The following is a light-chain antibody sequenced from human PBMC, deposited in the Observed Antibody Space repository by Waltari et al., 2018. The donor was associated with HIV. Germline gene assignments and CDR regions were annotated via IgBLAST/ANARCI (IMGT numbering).Light chain of an antibody. CDR2: RSD. CDR1: RSNIGSDY. CDR3: AAWDDSLSGWV. Sequence: QSVLTQPPSASVRPGQRITISCLLTRSNIGSDYSYWYQQLPGAAPKLLTYRSDQRPSGAPDRFSGSKSGTSASLAISGLQSEDEADYYCAAWDDSLSGWVFGGGTTLTVL. V-gene: IGLV1-47*01. J-gene: IGLJ3*02.